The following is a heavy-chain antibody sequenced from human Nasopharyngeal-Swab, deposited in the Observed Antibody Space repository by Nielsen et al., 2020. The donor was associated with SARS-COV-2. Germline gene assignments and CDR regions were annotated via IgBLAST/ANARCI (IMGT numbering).Heavy chain of an antibody. J-gene: IGHJ4*02. V-gene: IGHV4-34*01. CDR2: INHSGST. D-gene: IGHD4-23*01. CDR1: GGSFSGYY. CDR3: ARGSRRASTVVTRYYFDY. Sequence: SETLSLTCAVYGGSFSGYYWSWIRQPPGKGLEWIGEINHSGSTNYNPSLKSRVTISVDTSKNQFSLKLSSVTAADTAVYYCARGSRRASTVVTRYYFDYWGQGTLVTVSS.